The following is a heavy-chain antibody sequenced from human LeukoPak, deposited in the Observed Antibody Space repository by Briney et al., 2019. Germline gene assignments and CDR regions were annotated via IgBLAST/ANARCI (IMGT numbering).Heavy chain of an antibody. J-gene: IGHJ4*02. V-gene: IGHV1-2*02. CDR2: INPKSGDT. D-gene: IGHD3-22*01. Sequence: GASVKVSCKASGYTFTDYYIHWVRQAPGQGLEWMGWINPKSGDTNYAQNFQGRVTMTRGTSISTAYMELSRLTSDDTAVYYCARVRETSSGYYPFDYWGQGTLVTVSS. CDR1: GYTFTDYY. CDR3: ARVRETSSGYYPFDY.